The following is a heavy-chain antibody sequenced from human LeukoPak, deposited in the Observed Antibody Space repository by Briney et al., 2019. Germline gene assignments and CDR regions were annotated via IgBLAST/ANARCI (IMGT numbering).Heavy chain of an antibody. D-gene: IGHD3-22*01. CDR2: ISYDASNK. J-gene: IGHJ4*02. CDR3: ARDPYDSSGYPMGY. CDR1: GFTFRSYA. Sequence: GGSLRLSCAASGFTFRSYAVHRVRQAPGKGLEWVAGISYDASNKYYADSVKGRFTISRDNSKNTLSLQMNSLRAEDTAVYYCARDPYDSSGYPMGYWGQGTLVTVSS. V-gene: IGHV3-30-3*01.